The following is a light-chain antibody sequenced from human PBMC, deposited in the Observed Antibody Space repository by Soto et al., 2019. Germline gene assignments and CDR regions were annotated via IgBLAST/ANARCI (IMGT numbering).Light chain of an antibody. CDR1: QSISSY. CDR3: QQSYSTPGT. J-gene: IGKJ1*01. V-gene: IGKV1-39*01. CDR2: AAS. Sequence: DIQMTQSPSSLSASVGDRVTITCRASQSISSYLNRYQQKPGKAPKLLIYAASSLQSGVPSRFSGSGSGTDFTLTISSLQPEDFATYYCQQSYSTPGTFGQGTKVDIK.